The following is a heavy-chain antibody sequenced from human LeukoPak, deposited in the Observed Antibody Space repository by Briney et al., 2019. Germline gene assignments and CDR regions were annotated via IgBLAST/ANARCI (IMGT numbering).Heavy chain of an antibody. CDR3: ATLWDDYSLSLYYYYMDV. V-gene: IGHV1-69*13. CDR2: IIPIFGTA. J-gene: IGHJ6*03. Sequence: ASVKVSCKASGGTFSSYAISWVRQAPGQGLEWMGGIIPIFGTANYAQKFQGRVTITADESTSTAYMELSSLRSEDTAVYYCATLWDDYSLSLYYYYMDVWGKGTTVTVSS. D-gene: IGHD4-11*01. CDR1: GGTFSSYA.